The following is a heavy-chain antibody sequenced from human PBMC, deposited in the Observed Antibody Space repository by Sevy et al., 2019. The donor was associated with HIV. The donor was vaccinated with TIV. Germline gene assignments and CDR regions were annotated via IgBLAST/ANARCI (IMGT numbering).Heavy chain of an antibody. CDR2: ISYDGSNK. J-gene: IGHJ6*02. V-gene: IGHV3-30-3*01. CDR3: ARDRVRGVALYYYRMDV. Sequence: GGSLRLSCAASGFTFTSYAMHWVRQAPGKGLEWVAVISYDGSNKYYADSVKGRFTISRDNSKNTLYLQMNSLRAEDTAVYYCARDRVRGVALYYYRMDVWGQGTTVTVSS. D-gene: IGHD3-10*01. CDR1: GFTFTSYA.